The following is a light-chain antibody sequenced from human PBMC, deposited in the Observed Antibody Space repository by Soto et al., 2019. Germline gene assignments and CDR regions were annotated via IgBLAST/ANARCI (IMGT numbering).Light chain of an antibody. J-gene: IGKJ1*01. Sequence: DIQMTQSPSTLSASVGDRVTITCRASQSISSWLAWYQQKPGKAPKLLIYKASSLESGVPSRFSGSGSGTEFTLTISSLQPDDFATYYRQQYNSYAVTFGQGTKVDIK. CDR1: QSISSW. V-gene: IGKV1-5*03. CDR2: KAS. CDR3: QQYNSYAVT.